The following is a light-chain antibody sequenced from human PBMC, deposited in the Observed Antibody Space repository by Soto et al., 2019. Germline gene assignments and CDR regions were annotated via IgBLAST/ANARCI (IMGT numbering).Light chain of an antibody. J-gene: IGKJ1*01. CDR3: QHYYFWPPWT. CDR1: QSVSSSY. Sequence: EIVLTQSPGTLSLSPGERATLSCRASQSVSSSYLAWYQQKPGQAPRLLIYETSSRATGIPDRFSGSGSQTDFTLTISRLEPEDFAVYYCQHYYFWPPWTFGQGTKVDIK. CDR2: ETS. V-gene: IGKV3-20*01.